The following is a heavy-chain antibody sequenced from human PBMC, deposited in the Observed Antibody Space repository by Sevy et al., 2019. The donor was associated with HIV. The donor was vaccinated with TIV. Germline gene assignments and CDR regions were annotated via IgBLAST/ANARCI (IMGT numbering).Heavy chain of an antibody. CDR3: ARDRASYDTLNWFDP. V-gene: IGHV3-48*02. D-gene: IGHD3-22*01. CDR2: ISSSSSTI. CDR1: GFTFSSYS. J-gene: IGHJ5*02. Sequence: GGSLRLSCAASGFTFSSYSMNWVRQAPGKGLEWVSYISSSSSTIYYGDSVKGRFTISRDNAKNSLYLQMNSLRDEDTAVYYCARDRASYDTLNWFDPWGQGTLVTVSS.